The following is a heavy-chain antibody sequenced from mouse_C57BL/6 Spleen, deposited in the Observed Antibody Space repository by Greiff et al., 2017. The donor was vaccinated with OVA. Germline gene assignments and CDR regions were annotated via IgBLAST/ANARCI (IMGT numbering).Heavy chain of an antibody. V-gene: IGHV7-3*01. Sequence: EVKLMESGGGLVQPGGSLSLSCAASGFTFTDYYMSWVRQPPGKALEWLGFIRNKANGYTTEYSASVKGRFTISRDNSQSILYLQMNALRADDSATYYCARDPPSTVVTWYFDVWGTGTTVTVSS. CDR3: ARDPPSTVVTWYFDV. CDR1: GFTFTDYY. CDR2: IRNKANGYTT. D-gene: IGHD1-1*01. J-gene: IGHJ1*03.